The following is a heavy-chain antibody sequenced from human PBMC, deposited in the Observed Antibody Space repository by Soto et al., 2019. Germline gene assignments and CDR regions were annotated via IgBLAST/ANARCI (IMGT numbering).Heavy chain of an antibody. CDR1: GFIFSNYW. CDR2: IKEDGSEK. V-gene: IGHV3-7*03. CDR3: LRVGRWGGW. D-gene: IGHD3-16*01. Sequence: EVQLVESGGGLVQPGGSLRLSCAASGFIFSNYWMRWVRQAPGKGLEWVASIKEDGSEKYYVDSVKGRFTISRDNAKKSLYLQKNRLRVEDTAVYYCLRVGRWGGWWGQRTGVTVSS. J-gene: IGHJ4*02.